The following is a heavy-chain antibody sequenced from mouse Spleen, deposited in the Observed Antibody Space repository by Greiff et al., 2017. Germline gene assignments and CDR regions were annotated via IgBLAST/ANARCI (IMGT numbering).Heavy chain of an antibody. CDR3: ARRGTSGYFDV. D-gene: IGHD3-3*01. CDR1: GFTFSSYA. V-gene: IGHV5-9-3*01. Sequence: EVHLVESGGGLVKPGGSLKLSCAASGFTFSSYAMSWVRQTPEKRLEWVATISSGGSYTYYPDSVKGRFTISRDNAKNTLYLQMSSLRSEDTAMYYCARRGTSGYFDVWGAGTTVTVSS. CDR2: ISSGGSYT. J-gene: IGHJ1*01.